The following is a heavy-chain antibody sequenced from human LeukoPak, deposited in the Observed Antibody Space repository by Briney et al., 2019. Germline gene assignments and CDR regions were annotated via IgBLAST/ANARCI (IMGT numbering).Heavy chain of an antibody. J-gene: IGHJ6*02. CDR3: ARSEKKRWLQSRVGMDV. D-gene: IGHD5-24*01. V-gene: IGHV3-30-3*01. CDR2: ISYDGSNK. CDR1: GFTSSSYA. Sequence: PGGSLRLSCAASGFTSSSYAMHWVRQAPGKGLEWVAVISYDGSNKYYADSVKGRFTISRDNSKNTLYLQMNSLRAEDTAVYYCARSEKKRWLQSRVGMDVWGQGTTVTVSS.